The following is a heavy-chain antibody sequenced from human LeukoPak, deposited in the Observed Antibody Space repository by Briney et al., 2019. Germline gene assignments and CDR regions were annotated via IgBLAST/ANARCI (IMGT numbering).Heavy chain of an antibody. CDR1: GYTFTSYY. Sequence: ASVKVSCKASGYTFTSYYMHWVRQAPGQGLEWMGIINPSGGSTSYAQKFQGRVTMTRDMSTSTVYMELSSLRSEDTAVYYYARRDGDYYYGDWGQGTLVTVSS. J-gene: IGHJ4*02. CDR2: INPSGGST. D-gene: IGHD4-17*01. CDR3: ARRDGDYYYGD. V-gene: IGHV1-46*01.